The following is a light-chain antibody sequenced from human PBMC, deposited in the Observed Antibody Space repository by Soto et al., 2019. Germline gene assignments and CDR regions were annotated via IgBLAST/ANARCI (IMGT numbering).Light chain of an antibody. CDR1: QSVSSSY. Sequence: EIVLTQSPGTLSFSPGEIXXXSXXXSQSVSSSYLAWYQQKPGQAPRLLIYGASSRATGIPDRFSGSGSGTDFTLTISRLEPEDFAVYYCQQFGNSRQTFGQGTKVDI. CDR2: GAS. V-gene: IGKV3-20*01. J-gene: IGKJ1*01. CDR3: QQFGNSRQT.